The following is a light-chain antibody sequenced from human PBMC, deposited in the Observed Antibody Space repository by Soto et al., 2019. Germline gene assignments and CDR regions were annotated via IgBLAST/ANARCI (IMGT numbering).Light chain of an antibody. CDR2: EVS. CDR1: SSDVGGYNY. Sequence: QSALTQPASVSGSPGQSITISCTGTSSDVGGYNYVSWYQQHPGKAPKLMIYEVSTRPSGVSNRFSGPKSGNTASLTISGLQAEAEADYSCGSYTRGSTLFVFGTGTKLTVL. J-gene: IGLJ1*01. V-gene: IGLV2-14*01. CDR3: GSYTRGSTLFV.